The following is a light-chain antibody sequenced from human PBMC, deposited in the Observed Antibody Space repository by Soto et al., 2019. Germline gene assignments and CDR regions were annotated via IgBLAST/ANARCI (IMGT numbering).Light chain of an antibody. V-gene: IGKV1-5*03. J-gene: IGKJ1*01. Sequence: DIQMTQSPSTLSGSVGDRVTITCRASQTISSWWSWYQQKPGKAPKLLIYKASTLKSGVPSRFSGSGSGTEFTLTISSLQPDDFSTYYCQHYNSYTEAFGQWTKVELK. CDR3: QHYNSYTEA. CDR1: QTISSW. CDR2: KAS.